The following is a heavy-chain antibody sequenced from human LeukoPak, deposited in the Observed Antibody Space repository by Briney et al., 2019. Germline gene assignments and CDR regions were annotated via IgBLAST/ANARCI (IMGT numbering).Heavy chain of an antibody. CDR2: ISSSGTTT. CDR3: ARDRWGKYYFDY. D-gene: IGHD7-27*01. V-gene: IGHV3-11*01. Sequence: GGSLRLSCAASGFPFSDFYMSWIRQAPGKGLEWVSYISSSGTTTYYADSVKGRLTISRDNAKNSLYLQMNNLRAEDTAVYYCARDRWGKYYFDYWGQGTLVTVSS. CDR1: GFPFSDFY. J-gene: IGHJ4*02.